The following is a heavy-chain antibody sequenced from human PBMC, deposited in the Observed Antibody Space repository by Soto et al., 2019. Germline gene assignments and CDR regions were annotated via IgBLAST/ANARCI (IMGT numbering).Heavy chain of an antibody. D-gene: IGHD6-6*01. CDR2: ISAYKGNT. V-gene: IGHV1-18*04. CDR1: GYTFTSYG. J-gene: IGHJ6*02. Sequence: QVQLVQSGAEVKKPGASVKVSCKASGYTFTSYGISWVRQAPGHGLEGMGWISAYKGNTNYAQKLQGRFTMTTDTSTSTAYMELRSLRSDDTAVYYCARDSIMSSSSPNRYYYYYGMDVWGQGTTVTVSS. CDR3: ARDSIMSSSSPNRYYYYYGMDV.